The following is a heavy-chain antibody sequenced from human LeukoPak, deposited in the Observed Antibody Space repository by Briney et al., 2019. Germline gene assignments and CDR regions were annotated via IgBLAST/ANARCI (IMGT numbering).Heavy chain of an antibody. CDR2: ISVSGATT. V-gene: IGHV3-23*01. J-gene: IGHJ6*02. D-gene: IGHD3-10*01. CDR3: AKDLGLRAYHYYGMDV. CDR1: GFTFSNYV. Sequence: GGSLRLSCAASGFTFSNYVMTWVRQAPGKGLEWVSIISVSGATTYYADSVKGRFTISRDNSKNTLYLQMNSLRAEDTAVYYCAKDLGLRAYHYYGMDVWGQGTTVTVSS.